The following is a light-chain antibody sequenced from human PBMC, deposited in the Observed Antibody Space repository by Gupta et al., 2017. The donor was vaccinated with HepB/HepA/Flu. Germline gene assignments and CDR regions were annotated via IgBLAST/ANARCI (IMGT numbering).Light chain of an antibody. Sequence: QSALTQPASVSGSPGQSITISCTGTSSDVGGYNYVSWYQQHPGKAPKLMIYDVSNRPSGVSTRFSGSKSGNTAALTISGLQAEDEADYYCSSYTGSSTLRVFGTGTKVTVL. CDR1: SSDVGGYNY. CDR2: DVS. V-gene: IGLV2-14*03. CDR3: SSYTGSSTLRV. J-gene: IGLJ1*01.